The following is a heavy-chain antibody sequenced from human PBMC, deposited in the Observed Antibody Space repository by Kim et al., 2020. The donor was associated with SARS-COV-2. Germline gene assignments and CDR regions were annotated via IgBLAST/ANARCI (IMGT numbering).Heavy chain of an antibody. CDR2: MNPNSGNT. Sequence: ASVKVSCKASGYTFTSYDINWVRQATGQGLEWMGWMNPNSGNTGYAQKFQGRVTMTRNTSISTAYMELSSLRSEDTAVYYCARGGVATYEDWFDPWGQGTLVTVSS. V-gene: IGHV1-8*01. J-gene: IGHJ5*02. D-gene: IGHD5-12*01. CDR3: ARGGVATYEDWFDP. CDR1: GYTFTSYD.